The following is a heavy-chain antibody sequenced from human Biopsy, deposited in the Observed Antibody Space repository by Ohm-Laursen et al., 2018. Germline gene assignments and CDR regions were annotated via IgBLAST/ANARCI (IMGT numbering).Heavy chain of an antibody. J-gene: IGHJ5*01. CDR1: GDSFTSYA. V-gene: IGHV1-69*10. CDR2: IIPFPNVA. D-gene: IGHD3-3*01. Sequence: EASVKVSCKASGDSFTSYAIGWVRQAPGQGLEWMGGIIPFPNVATYAQKFQGRITMTRDTSISTTYMELRRLTSDDTAVFYCARELGDFWGGRQFDFWGQGTLVTVSS. CDR3: ARELGDFWGGRQFDF.